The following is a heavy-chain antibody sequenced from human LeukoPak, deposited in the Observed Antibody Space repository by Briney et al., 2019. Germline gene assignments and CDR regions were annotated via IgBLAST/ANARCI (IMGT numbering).Heavy chain of an antibody. CDR3: ARGRLGTHGKTAAAGSRYYYYYMDV. V-gene: IGHV1-2*02. CDR2: INPNSGGT. J-gene: IGHJ6*03. D-gene: IGHD6-13*01. CDR1: GSTFTRYY. Sequence: ASVKVSCKASGSTFTRYYMHWVRQAPGQGLEWMGWINPNSGGTNYAQKFQGRVTMTRDTSISTAYMELSSLRSEDTAVYYCARGRLGTHGKTAAAGSRYYYYYMDVWGKGTTVTVSS.